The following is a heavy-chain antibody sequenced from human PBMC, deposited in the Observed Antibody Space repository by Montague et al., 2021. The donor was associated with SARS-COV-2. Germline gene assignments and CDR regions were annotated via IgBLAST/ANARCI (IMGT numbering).Heavy chain of an antibody. CDR1: GGSISSSGYY. D-gene: IGHD3-22*01. J-gene: IGHJ3*02. CDR2: IHYSGST. Sequence: SETLSLTCTVSGGSISSSGYYWCWIRQPPGKGLEWIGSIHYSGSTYYNPSLKSRVTISVDTSKNQFSLKLSSVTAADTAVYYCARFPTSYYYDSKAAPATPDAFDIWGQGTMVTVSS. V-gene: IGHV4-39*01. CDR3: ARFPTSYYYDSKAAPATPDAFDI.